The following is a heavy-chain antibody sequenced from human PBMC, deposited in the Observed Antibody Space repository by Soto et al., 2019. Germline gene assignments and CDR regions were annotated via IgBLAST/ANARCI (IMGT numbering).Heavy chain of an antibody. CDR3: AKGPSLLRFLEWLLYA. CDR1: RYTFTGYY. D-gene: IGHD3-3*01. V-gene: IGHV1-2*04. J-gene: IGHJ4*02. CDR2: INPNSGGT. Sequence: ASAKVSCEASRYTFTGYYMHWVRQAPGQGLEWMGWINPNSGGTNYAQKFQGWVTMTRDTSISTAYMELSRLRSDDTAVYFCAKGPSLLRFLEWLLYAWGQGTLVTVSS.